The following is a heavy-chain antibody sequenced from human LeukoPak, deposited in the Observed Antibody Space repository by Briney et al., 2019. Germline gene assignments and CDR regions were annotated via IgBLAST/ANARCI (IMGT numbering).Heavy chain of an antibody. D-gene: IGHD5-18*01. CDR2: ISYGTT. Sequence: SETLSLTCTFSGDAISTDYWNWIRQTPGKGLEWIGYISYGTTDYNPSLKSRVTISVDTSKNEFSLKLSSVTAADTAVYFCARDKAHSYGRYFDPWSQGTRVIVSS. CDR1: GDAISTDY. CDR3: ARDKAHSYGRYFDP. V-gene: IGHV4-59*01. J-gene: IGHJ4*02.